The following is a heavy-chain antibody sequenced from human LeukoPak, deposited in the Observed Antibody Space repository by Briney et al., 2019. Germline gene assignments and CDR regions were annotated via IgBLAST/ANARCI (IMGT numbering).Heavy chain of an antibody. D-gene: IGHD3-3*01. CDR1: GHSISSGYY. J-gene: IGHJ4*02. Sequence: PSETLSLTCTVSGHSISSGYYWGWSRQPPGKGLEWIGSIYHSGSTYYNPSLKSRVILSVDTSKNQFPLKLTSVTAADTAVYYCAKLWRTVVEEDYWGQETLVTVSS. CDR3: AKLWRTVVEEDY. V-gene: IGHV4-38-2*02. CDR2: IYHSGST.